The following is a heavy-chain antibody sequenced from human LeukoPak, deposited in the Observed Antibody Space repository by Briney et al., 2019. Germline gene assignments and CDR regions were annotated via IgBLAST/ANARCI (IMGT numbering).Heavy chain of an antibody. V-gene: IGHV3-21*01. CDR2: ISSSSSYI. D-gene: IGHD3-10*01. CDR1: GFTFSSYS. Sequence: GGSLRLSCAASGFTFSSYSMNWVRQAPGKGLEWVSSISSSSSYIYYADSVKGRFTISRDNAKNSLYLQMNSLRAVDTAVYYCARDYYGSGSYYRGYYFDYWGQGTLVTVSS. CDR3: ARDYYGSGSYYRGYYFDY. J-gene: IGHJ4*02.